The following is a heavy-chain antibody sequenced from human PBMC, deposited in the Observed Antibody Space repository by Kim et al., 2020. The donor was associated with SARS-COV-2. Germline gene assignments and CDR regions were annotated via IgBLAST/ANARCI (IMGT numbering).Heavy chain of an antibody. D-gene: IGHD3-22*01. J-gene: IGHJ4*02. CDR3: ARDRRKYYYDSSGYYYHLVDFDY. CDR1: GGTFSSYA. V-gene: IGHV1-69*13. CDR2: IIPIFGTA. Sequence: SVKVSCKASGGTFSSYAISWVRQAPGQGLEWMGGIIPIFGTANYAQKFQGRVTITADESTSTAYMELSSLRSEDTAVYYCARDRRKYYYDSSGYYYHLVDFDYWGQGTLVTVSS.